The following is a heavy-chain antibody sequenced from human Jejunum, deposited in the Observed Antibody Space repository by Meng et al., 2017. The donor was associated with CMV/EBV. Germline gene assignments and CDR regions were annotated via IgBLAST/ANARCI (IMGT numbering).Heavy chain of an antibody. CDR1: GFTFSGNA. J-gene: IGHJ4*02. Sequence: LSCVASGFTFSGNAMAWVRQAPGKGLEWVAAIGGSDDRTDYADSVQGRFTISRDISKSTLYLQMNSLRADDTAVYFCAKDILRWAFDFWGQGTLVTVSS. V-gene: IGHV3-23*01. CDR3: AKDILRWAFDF. D-gene: IGHD4-23*01. CDR2: IGGSDDRT.